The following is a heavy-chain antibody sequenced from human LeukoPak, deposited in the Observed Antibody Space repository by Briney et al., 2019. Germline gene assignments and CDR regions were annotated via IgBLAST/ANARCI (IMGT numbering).Heavy chain of an antibody. CDR1: GFTFSSYA. D-gene: IGHD1-26*01. Sequence: GGSLRLSCAASGFTFSSYAMHWVRQAPGKGLEWVAVISYDGSNKYYADSVKGRFTISRDNSKNTLYLQMNSLRAEDTAVYYWARENIVGATFDYWGQGTLVTVSS. CDR2: ISYDGSNK. J-gene: IGHJ4*02. V-gene: IGHV3-30*04. CDR3: ARENIVGATFDY.